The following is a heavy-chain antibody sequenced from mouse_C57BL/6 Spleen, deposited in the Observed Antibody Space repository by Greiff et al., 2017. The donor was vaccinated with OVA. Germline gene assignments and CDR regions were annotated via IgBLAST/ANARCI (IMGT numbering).Heavy chain of an antibody. V-gene: IGHV1-22*01. Sequence: EVQLQQSGPELVKPGASVKMSCKASGYTFTDYNMHWVKQSHGKSLEWIGYINPNNGGTSYNQKFKGKATLTVNKSSSTAYMELRSLTSEDSAVYYCARGRGVTSYYCDYWGQGTTLTVSS. D-gene: IGHD2-2*01. CDR1: GYTFTDYN. CDR2: INPNNGGT. J-gene: IGHJ2*01. CDR3: ARGRGVTSYYCDY.